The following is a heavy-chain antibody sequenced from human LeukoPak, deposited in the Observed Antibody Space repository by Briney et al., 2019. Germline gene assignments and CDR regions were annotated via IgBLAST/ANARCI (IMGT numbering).Heavy chain of an antibody. CDR1: GFTFSTYW. J-gene: IGHJ4*02. D-gene: IGHD5-24*01. CDR2: ISTDGSTT. Sequence: GGSLRLSCAASGFTFSTYWMHWVRQVPGNGPVWVSRISTDGSTTTYADSVKGRFTISRDNAKNTLYLQMNSLRAEDTAVYYCARGTNGYNYGYLDYWGQGTLVTVSS. CDR3: ARGTNGYNYGYLDY. V-gene: IGHV3-74*01.